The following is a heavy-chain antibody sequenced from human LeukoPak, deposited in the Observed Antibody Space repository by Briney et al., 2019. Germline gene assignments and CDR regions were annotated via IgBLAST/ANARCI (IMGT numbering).Heavy chain of an antibody. Sequence: GGSLRLSCAASGFTFSDYEMNWVRQAPGKGLEWLSHISISGTTIHYADSVKGRFTISRDNAKNSVYLQMSSLRAEDTAVYYCARVPSWKGYMDVWGKGTTVTVSS. D-gene: IGHD1-1*01. V-gene: IGHV3-48*03. CDR1: GFTFSDYE. CDR2: ISISGTTI. CDR3: ARVPSWKGYMDV. J-gene: IGHJ6*03.